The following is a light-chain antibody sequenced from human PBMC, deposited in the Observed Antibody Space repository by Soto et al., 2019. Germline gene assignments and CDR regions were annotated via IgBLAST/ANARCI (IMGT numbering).Light chain of an antibody. CDR2: GAS. CDR3: QHYDNLPPFT. Sequence: DIQMTQSPSSLSASVGDRVTITCQASQDIRKYLNWYQHKAGRAPKLLIYGASNLETGVPSRFSGSGYGTDFTFTISSLQPEDIATYYCQHYDNLPPFTVGPGTKVAIK. V-gene: IGKV1-33*01. CDR1: QDIRKY. J-gene: IGKJ3*01.